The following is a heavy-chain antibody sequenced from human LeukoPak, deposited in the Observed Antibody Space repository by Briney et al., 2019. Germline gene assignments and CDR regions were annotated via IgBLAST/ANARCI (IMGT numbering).Heavy chain of an antibody. D-gene: IGHD3-16*02. V-gene: IGHV3-66*01. CDR3: ARDCYTTGCD. Sequence: PGGSLRLSCAASGFTFSSYWMSWVRQAPGKGLEWLSVIYSGGSTYYIDSVKGRFTTSRDNSKNTLYLQMNSLRVEDTAVYYCARDCYTTGCDWGRGTLVTVSS. CDR1: GFTFSSYW. CDR2: IYSGGST. J-gene: IGHJ4*02.